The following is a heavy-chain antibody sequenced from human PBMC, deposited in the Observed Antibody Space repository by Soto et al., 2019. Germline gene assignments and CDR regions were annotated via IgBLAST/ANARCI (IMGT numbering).Heavy chain of an antibody. CDR3: ASARGYPMWRLHYYYYGMDV. Sequence: SVKVSCKASGGTFSSYAISWVRQAPGQGLEWIGGIIPIFGTANYAQKFQGRVTITADESTSTAYMELSSLRSEDTAVYYCASARGYPMWRLHYYYYGMDVWGQGTTVTVSS. D-gene: IGHD3-22*01. CDR1: GGTFSSYA. CDR2: IIPIFGTA. V-gene: IGHV1-69*13. J-gene: IGHJ6*02.